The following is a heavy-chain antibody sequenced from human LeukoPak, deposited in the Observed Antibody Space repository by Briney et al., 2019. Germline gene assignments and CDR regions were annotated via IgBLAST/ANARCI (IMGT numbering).Heavy chain of an antibody. Sequence: PGGSLRLSCAASGFTFSDYAMHWVRQAPGKGLEYVSAISHNGGSTYYAHSVKGGFTISRDNSKNTLYLQLGSLRDEDMAVYYCARERRFCTSTSCYCFFDYWGQGTLVTVS. CDR1: GFTFSDYA. CDR3: ARERRFCTSTSCYCFFDY. CDR2: ISHNGGST. J-gene: IGHJ4*02. V-gene: IGHV3-64*01. D-gene: IGHD2-2*01.